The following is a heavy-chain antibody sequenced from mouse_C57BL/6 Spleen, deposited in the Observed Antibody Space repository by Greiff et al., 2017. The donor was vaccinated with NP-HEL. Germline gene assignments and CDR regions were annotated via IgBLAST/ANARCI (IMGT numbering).Heavy chain of an antibody. CDR3: AREDDYDDGAWFAY. CDR2: IDPNSGGT. Sequence: QVQLQQPGAELVKPGASVKLSCKASGYTFTSYWMHWVKQRPGRGLEWVGRIDPNSGGTKYNEKFKSKATLTVDKPSSTAYMQLSSRTSEDSAVYYCAREDDYDDGAWFAYWGQGTLVTVSA. J-gene: IGHJ3*01. CDR1: GYTFTSYW. D-gene: IGHD2-4*01. V-gene: IGHV1-72*01.